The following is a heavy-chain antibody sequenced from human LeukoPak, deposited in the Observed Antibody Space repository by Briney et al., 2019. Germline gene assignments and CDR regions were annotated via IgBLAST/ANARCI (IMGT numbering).Heavy chain of an antibody. CDR3: ARDGDWGRYDH. Sequence: GGSLRLSCAASGFTVSSNYMNWVRQAPGKGLEWVSVIYSGSSTYYADSVKGRFTIYRDNSKNTLYLQMNSLRAEDTAVYYCARDGDWGRYDHWGQGTLVIVSS. D-gene: IGHD7-27*01. J-gene: IGHJ4*02. CDR2: IYSGSST. CDR1: GFTVSSNY. V-gene: IGHV3-53*01.